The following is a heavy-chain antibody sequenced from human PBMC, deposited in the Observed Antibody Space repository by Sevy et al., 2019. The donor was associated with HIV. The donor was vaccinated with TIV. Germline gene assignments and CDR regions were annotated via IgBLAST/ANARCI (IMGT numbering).Heavy chain of an antibody. CDR3: ATHAGIAAAGRGFDD. V-gene: IGHV3-72*01. CDR1: GFTFSDHY. Sequence: GGSLRLSCVASGFTFSDHYMEWVRQAPGKGLEWVGRTRNKADCYTTEYAEYVKGRFTISRDDSKNSLYVQMNSLKTEDTAVYYCATHAGIAAAGRGFDDWGQGTLVTVSS. J-gene: IGHJ4*02. CDR2: TRNKADCYTT. D-gene: IGHD6-13*01.